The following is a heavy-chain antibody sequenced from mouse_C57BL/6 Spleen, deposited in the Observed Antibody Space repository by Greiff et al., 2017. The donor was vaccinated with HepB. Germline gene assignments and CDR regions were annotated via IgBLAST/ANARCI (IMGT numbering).Heavy chain of an antibody. J-gene: IGHJ2*01. CDR1: GFTFTDYY. Sequence: EVKLVESGGGLVQPGGSLSLSCAASGFTFTDYYMSWVRQPPGKALEWLGFIRNKANGYTTEYSASVKGRFTISRDNSQSILYLQMNALRAEDSATDYCARWDYSSYFDYWGQGTTLTVSS. CDR3: ARWDYSSYFDY. V-gene: IGHV7-3*01. D-gene: IGHD2-12*01. CDR2: IRNKANGYTT.